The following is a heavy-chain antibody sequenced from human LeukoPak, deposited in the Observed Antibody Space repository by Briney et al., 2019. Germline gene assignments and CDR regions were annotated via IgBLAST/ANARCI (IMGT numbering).Heavy chain of an antibody. V-gene: IGHV3-66*01. Sequence: GRSLRLSCAASGFTFDDYAMHWVRQAPGKGLEWVSVIYSGGSTYYADSVKGRFTISRDNSKNTLYLQMNSLRAEDTAVYYCAREGVSGSYYFDYWGQGTLVTVSS. J-gene: IGHJ4*02. D-gene: IGHD2-15*01. CDR2: IYSGGST. CDR3: AREGVSGSYYFDY. CDR1: GFTFDDYA.